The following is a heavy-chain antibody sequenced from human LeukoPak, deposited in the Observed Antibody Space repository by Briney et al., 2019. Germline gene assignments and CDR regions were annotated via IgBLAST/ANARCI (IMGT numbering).Heavy chain of an antibody. CDR3: ARVTGYMAEDYFDY. Sequence: SETLSLTCTVSGGSINSYYWSWIRQPPGKGLEWIGYIYYSGSTNYNPSLKSRVTISVDTSKNQFSLRLSSVTAADTAVYYCARVTGYMAEDYFDYWGQGTLITVSS. CDR1: GGSINSYY. CDR2: IYYSGST. D-gene: IGHD6-13*01. V-gene: IGHV4-59*01. J-gene: IGHJ4*02.